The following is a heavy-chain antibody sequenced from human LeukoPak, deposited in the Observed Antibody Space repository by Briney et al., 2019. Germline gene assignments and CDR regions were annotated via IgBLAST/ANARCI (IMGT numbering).Heavy chain of an antibody. CDR3: ARDAFPLCTSTSCPSVY. J-gene: IGHJ4*02. CDR2: ISSSGAYI. V-gene: IGHV3-21*01. D-gene: IGHD2-2*01. CDR1: GFTFSKHG. Sequence: PGGSLRLSCEGSGFTFSKHGLNLVRQAPGKGLEWVSSISSSGAYIYYADSLQGRFTISRDNAKNSLYLQMNSLRAEDMAVYYCARDAFPLCTSTSCPSVYWGRGTQVTVSS.